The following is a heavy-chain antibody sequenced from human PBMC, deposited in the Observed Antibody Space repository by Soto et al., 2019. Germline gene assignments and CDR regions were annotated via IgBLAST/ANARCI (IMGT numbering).Heavy chain of an antibody. CDR3: ANDCWSGRGSTSCYAWPDY. Sequence: GGSLRLSCAASGLTFSSYAMNWVRQTPGKGLEWVSGISGSGYSTYYADSVKGRFTISRDNSKNTLYLQMNSLRDEDTAVYYCANDCWSGRGSTSCYAWPDYWGQGTLVTVSS. D-gene: IGHD2-2*01. CDR1: GLTFSSYA. CDR2: ISGSGYST. J-gene: IGHJ4*02. V-gene: IGHV3-23*01.